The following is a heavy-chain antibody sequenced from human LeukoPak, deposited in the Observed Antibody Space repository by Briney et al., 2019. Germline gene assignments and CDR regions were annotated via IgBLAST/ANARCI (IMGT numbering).Heavy chain of an antibody. Sequence: GGSLRLSCAASGFTFSTYWMTWVRQAPGKGLEWVAIIKPDGSEKYYVDPVKGGFTISRDNAENSLFLQMNGLRPEDTAVFYCARGQYTDGLSYWGQGTLVTVSS. V-gene: IGHV3-7*03. D-gene: IGHD5-24*01. CDR2: IKPDGSEK. CDR3: ARGQYTDGLSY. CDR1: GFTFSTYW. J-gene: IGHJ4*02.